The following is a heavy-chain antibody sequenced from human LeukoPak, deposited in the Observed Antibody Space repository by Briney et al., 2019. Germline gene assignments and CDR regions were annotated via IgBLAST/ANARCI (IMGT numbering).Heavy chain of an antibody. D-gene: IGHD6-19*01. CDR3: ARGPYSSGSSADY. V-gene: IGHV3-11*06. CDR1: GFTFSDYY. J-gene: IGHJ4*02. Sequence: KPGGSLRLSCAASGFTFSDYYMSWIRQAPGKGLEWVSYISSSDTYTNYADSVKGRFTISRDNAKNSLYLQMHSLRAEDTAVYYCARGPYSSGSSADYWGQGTLVTVSS. CDR2: ISSSDTYT.